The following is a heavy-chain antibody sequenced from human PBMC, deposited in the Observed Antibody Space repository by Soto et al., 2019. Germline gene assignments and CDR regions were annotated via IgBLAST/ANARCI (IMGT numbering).Heavy chain of an antibody. CDR3: TSHSAEDMLRN. CDR1: GFTFSGSA. D-gene: IGHD2-15*01. J-gene: IGHJ4*02. CDR2: IRNKTNNYAT. Sequence: EVQLVESGGGLVQPGGSLKLSCAASGFTFSGSAMHWGRQASGKGMEWVGRIRNKTNNYATAYAASVKGSFTISRADSKNTPYLQMHSLKIEDTAVYYCTSHSAEDMLRNWGKGTLVTVYS. V-gene: IGHV3-73*02.